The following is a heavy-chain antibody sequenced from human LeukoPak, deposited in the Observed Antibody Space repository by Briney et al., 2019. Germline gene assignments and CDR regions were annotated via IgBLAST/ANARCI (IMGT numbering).Heavy chain of an antibody. CDR3: ARDPFAFGLFDY. Sequence: GGSLRLSCAASGFTVSSNYMSWVRQAPGKGLEWVSVIYSGGSTYYADSVKGRFTISRDSSKNTLYLQMNSLRAEDPAVYYCARDPFAFGLFDYWGQGTLVTVSS. CDR1: GFTVSSNY. D-gene: IGHD3/OR15-3a*01. J-gene: IGHJ4*02. V-gene: IGHV3-53*01. CDR2: IYSGGST.